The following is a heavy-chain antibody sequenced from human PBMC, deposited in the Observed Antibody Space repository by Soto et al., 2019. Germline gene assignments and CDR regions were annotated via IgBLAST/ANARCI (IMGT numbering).Heavy chain of an antibody. V-gene: IGHV4-30-4*01. CDR1: GGSISSGDYY. CDR3: ARDSSSWSYGDDWFDP. J-gene: IGHJ5*02. D-gene: IGHD6-13*01. CDR2: IYYSGST. Sequence: QVQLQESGPGLVKPSQTLSLTCTVSGGSISSGDYYWSWIRQPPGKGLEWIGYIYYSGSTYYNPSLKSRVTISVDTSKNQFSLKLSSVTAADTAVYYCARDSSSWSYGDDWFDPWGQGTLVTVSS.